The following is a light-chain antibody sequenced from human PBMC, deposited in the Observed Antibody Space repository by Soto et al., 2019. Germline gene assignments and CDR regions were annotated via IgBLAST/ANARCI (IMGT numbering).Light chain of an antibody. CDR3: TSYTSSSTYV. CDR1: SSDVGGYNY. CDR2: EVS. V-gene: IGLV2-8*01. Sequence: QSVLTQPPSASGSPGQSVTISCTGTSSDVGGYNYVSWYQQHPGKAPKLMIYEVSKRPSGVPDRFSGSKSGNTASLTISGLLAKDEADYYCTSYTSSSTYVFGAGTKVTVL. J-gene: IGLJ1*01.